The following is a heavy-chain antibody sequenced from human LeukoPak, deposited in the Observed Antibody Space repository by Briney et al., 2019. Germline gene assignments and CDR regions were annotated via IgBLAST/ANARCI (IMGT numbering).Heavy chain of an antibody. CDR2: ISGSGDNT. V-gene: IGHV3-23*01. J-gene: IGHJ4*02. CDR1: GFTFSNYA. Sequence: GGSLRLSCAASGFTFSNYAMNWVRQAPGKGLEWVSAISGSGDNTYYADSVKGRFTISRDNSKNTLYLQMNSLRAEDTAVYYCAKGGDGYNFDYWGQGTLVTVSS. D-gene: IGHD5-24*01. CDR3: AKGGDGYNFDY.